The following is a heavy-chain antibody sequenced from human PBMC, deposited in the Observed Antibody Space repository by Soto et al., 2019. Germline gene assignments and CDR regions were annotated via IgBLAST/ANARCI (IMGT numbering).Heavy chain of an antibody. J-gene: IGHJ4*02. D-gene: IGHD4-17*01. CDR3: ARDGNYADYGLEH. CDR1: GFSFSTHG. Sequence: QVQLVESGGGVVRPGRSLRLSCAATGFSFSTHGMHWVRQATGKGLEWEAVIVNEGSEQDYSDSVNGRFTISRDNSKNTLYLQLTNLRAGDTAVYYCARDGNYADYGLEHWGQGGLETVSS. V-gene: IGHV3-33*01. CDR2: IVNEGSEQ.